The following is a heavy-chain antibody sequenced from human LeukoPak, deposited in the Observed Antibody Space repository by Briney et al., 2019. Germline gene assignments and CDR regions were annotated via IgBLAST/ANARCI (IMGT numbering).Heavy chain of an antibody. Sequence: GGSLRLSCTVSGFTVSSNSMSWVRQAPGKGLEWVSFIYSDNSHYSDSVRGRFTISRDNAKNTLYLQMNSLRAEDTAVYYCARRAGAYSHPYDYWGQGTLVTVSS. CDR1: GFTVSSNS. J-gene: IGHJ4*02. V-gene: IGHV3-53*01. CDR3: ARRAGAYSHPYDY. D-gene: IGHD4/OR15-4a*01. CDR2: IYSDNS.